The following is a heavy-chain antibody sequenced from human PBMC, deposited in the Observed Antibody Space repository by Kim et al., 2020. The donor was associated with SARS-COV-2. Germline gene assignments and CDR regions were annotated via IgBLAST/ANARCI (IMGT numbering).Heavy chain of an antibody. CDR2: IRSKSNSYET. CDR1: GLTLSGSA. Sequence: GGSLRLSCAASGLTLSGSAMHWVRQASGTGLEWLGRIRSKSNSYETAYAASVEGRFTISRDDSKNTAYLQMNSLKTEDTAVYYCARGPPYSESYWDAFDIWGQGTMVNVSS. D-gene: IGHD1-26*01. CDR3: ARGPPYSESYWDAFDI. V-gene: IGHV3-73*01. J-gene: IGHJ3*02.